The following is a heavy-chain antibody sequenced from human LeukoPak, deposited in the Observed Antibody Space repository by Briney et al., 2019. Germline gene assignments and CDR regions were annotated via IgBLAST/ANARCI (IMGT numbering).Heavy chain of an antibody. CDR2: ISAYNGNT. Sequence: ASVKVSCKASGYTFTSYGISWVRQAPGQGLEWMGWISAYNGNTNYTQKLQGRVTMTTDTSTSTAYMELRSLRSDDTAVYYCARAGGLLRFLEWPGRGYFDLWGRGTLVTVSS. J-gene: IGHJ2*01. CDR3: ARAGGLLRFLEWPGRGYFDL. V-gene: IGHV1-18*01. CDR1: GYTFTSYG. D-gene: IGHD3-3*01.